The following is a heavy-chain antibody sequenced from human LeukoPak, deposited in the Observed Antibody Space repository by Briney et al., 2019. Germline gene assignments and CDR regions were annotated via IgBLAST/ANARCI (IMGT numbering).Heavy chain of an antibody. V-gene: IGHV1-69*04. D-gene: IGHD6-19*01. CDR1: GGTFSSYA. J-gene: IGHJ4*02. Sequence: SVKVSCKASGGTFSSYAISWVRQAPGQGLAWMGRIIPILGIANYAQKFQGRVTITADKSTSTAYMELSSLRSEDTAVYYCARVGSGWQFDYWGQGTLVTVSS. CDR3: ARVGSGWQFDY. CDR2: IIPILGIA.